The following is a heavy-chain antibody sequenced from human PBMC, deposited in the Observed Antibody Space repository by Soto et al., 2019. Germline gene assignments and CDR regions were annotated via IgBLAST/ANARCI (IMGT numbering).Heavy chain of an antibody. Sequence: ASLKVACKTSGYTFTDYYTHRVRQPPGQGLEWMGWINPKSGGAYFAQKFQGRVTLTKDTSIGTAGIEVNSLTSDDTAVYFCTRENIENSDGLYDAFDIWGQGTTVTVSS. CDR3: TRENIENSDGLYDAFDI. J-gene: IGHJ3*02. V-gene: IGHV1-2*02. CDR1: GYTFTDYY. CDR2: INPKSGGA. D-gene: IGHD5-18*01.